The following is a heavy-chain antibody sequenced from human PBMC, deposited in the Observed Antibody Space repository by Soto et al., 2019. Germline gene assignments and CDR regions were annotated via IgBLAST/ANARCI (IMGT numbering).Heavy chain of an antibody. CDR3: RKEGADYSGRNWFDP. V-gene: IGHV1-69*06. CDR1: GGTFISYA. D-gene: IGHD2-15*01. Sequence: QVQLVQSGAEVKKPGSSVKVSCKASGGTFISYAISWVRQAPGQGLEWMGGITPISGTSNLAQKFQGRLTNTADKATSTAYMELSSLRSEDTAVYYFRKEGADYSGRNWFDPWGQGTLVTVSS. CDR2: ITPISGTS. J-gene: IGHJ5*02.